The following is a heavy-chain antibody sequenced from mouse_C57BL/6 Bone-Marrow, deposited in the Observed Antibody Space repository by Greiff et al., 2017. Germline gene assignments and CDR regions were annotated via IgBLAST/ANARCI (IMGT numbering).Heavy chain of an antibody. CDR1: GYTFTSYG. J-gene: IGHJ2*01. D-gene: IGHD1-1*01. V-gene: IGHV1-81*01. CDR2: IYPRSGNT. CDR3: ARTRLRYPYDY. Sequence: VMLVESGAELARPGASVKLSCKASGYTFTSYGISWVKQRTGQGLEWIGEIYPRSGNTYYNEKFKGKATLTADKSSSTAYMELRSLTSEDSAGYFCARTRLRYPYDYWGQGTTLTVSS.